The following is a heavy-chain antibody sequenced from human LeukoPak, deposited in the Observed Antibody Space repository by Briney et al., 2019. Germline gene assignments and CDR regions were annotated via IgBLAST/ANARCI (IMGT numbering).Heavy chain of an antibody. CDR3: ARARGYGSGYDNYLKNSWFDP. CDR2: ISYSGST. J-gene: IGHJ5*02. Sequence: SETLSLTCTVSGGSVSSYYWSWIRQSPGKGLEWIGYISYSGSTNYNPSLKSRVTISVDTSKNHFSLKLSSVAAADTAVYYCARARGYGSGYDNYLKNSWFDPWGQGTLVTVSS. CDR1: GGSVSSYY. V-gene: IGHV4-59*02. D-gene: IGHD5-12*01.